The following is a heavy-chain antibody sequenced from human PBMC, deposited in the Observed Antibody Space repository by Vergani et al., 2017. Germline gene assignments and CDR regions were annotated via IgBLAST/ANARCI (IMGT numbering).Heavy chain of an antibody. J-gene: IGHJ3*02. CDR1: GGSISRGSYF. D-gene: IGHD1-26*01. CDR2: IYTSGST. V-gene: IGHV4-61*02. CDR3: ARELELRAFDI. Sequence: QVQLQESGPGLVKPSQTLSLSCTVSGGSISRGSYFWTWIRQPAGKGLEWIGRIYTSGSTNYNPSLKSRVTISVDTSKNQFSLKLSSVTAADTAVYYCARELELRAFDIWGQGTMVTVSS.